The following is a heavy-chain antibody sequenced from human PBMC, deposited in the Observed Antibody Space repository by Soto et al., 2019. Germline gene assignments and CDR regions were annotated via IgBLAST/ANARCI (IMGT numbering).Heavy chain of an antibody. CDR3: ASVDVLVPAALRPGYYYYGMDV. V-gene: IGHV3-53*01. CDR1: GLSVSSSY. D-gene: IGHD2-2*02. CDR2: IYSGGST. Sequence: GGSLRLSCPTSGLSVSSSYLISVRQAPGKRLEWDSVIYSGGSTYYADSVKGRFTISRDNSNNTLYLQMNSLRAEDTAVYYCASVDVLVPAALRPGYYYYGMDVWGQGTTVTVTS. J-gene: IGHJ6*02.